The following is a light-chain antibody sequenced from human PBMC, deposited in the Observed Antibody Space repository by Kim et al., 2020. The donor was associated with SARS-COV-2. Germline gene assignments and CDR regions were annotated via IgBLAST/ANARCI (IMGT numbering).Light chain of an antibody. Sequence: VSPGERATLSCRASQSISSNLAWYQQKPGQAPRLLSYGASTRATGIPARFSGSGSGTEFTLTISSLQSADFAVYYCQQYNEWPRTFGQGTKVDIK. V-gene: IGKV3-15*01. CDR3: QQYNEWPRT. J-gene: IGKJ1*01. CDR1: QSISSN. CDR2: GAS.